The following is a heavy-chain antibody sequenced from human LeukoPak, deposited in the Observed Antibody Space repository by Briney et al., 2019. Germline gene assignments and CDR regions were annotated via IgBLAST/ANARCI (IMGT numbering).Heavy chain of an antibody. CDR3: AKDFYGMDV. V-gene: IGHV3-30*18. CDR2: ISYDGSNK. CDR1: GFTFSSYG. J-gene: IGHJ6*02. Sequence: GGSLRLSCAASGFTFSSYGMHWVRQAPGKGLEWVAVISYDGSNKYYADSVKGRFTISRDNSKNTLYLQMNSLKAEDTAVYYCAKDFYGMDVWGQGTTVTVSS.